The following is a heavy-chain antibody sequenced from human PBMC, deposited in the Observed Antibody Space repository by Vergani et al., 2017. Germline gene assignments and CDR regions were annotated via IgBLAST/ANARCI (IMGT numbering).Heavy chain of an antibody. CDR1: GFPFSSYG. CDR3: AGDYDFWSGYVY. CDR2: IRYDGSNK. J-gene: IGHJ4*02. D-gene: IGHD3-3*01. Sequence: QVQLVESGGGVVQPGGSLRLSCAASGFPFSSYGMHWVRQAPGKGLEWVAFIRYDGSNKYYADSVKGRFTISRDNSKNTLYLQMNSLRAEDTAVYYCAGDYDFWSGYVYWGQGTLVTVSS. V-gene: IGHV3-30*02.